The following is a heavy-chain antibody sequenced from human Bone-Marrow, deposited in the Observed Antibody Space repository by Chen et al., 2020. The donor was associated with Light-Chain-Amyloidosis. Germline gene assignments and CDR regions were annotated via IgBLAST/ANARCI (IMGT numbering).Heavy chain of an antibody. J-gene: IGHJ4*02. D-gene: IGHD2-2*01. CDR2: ITTTSRTI. V-gene: IGHV3-48*02. Sequence: GKRVESGEAWLQRGGSLGLSCAASGFPLSNFNMNWVRQAPGKGLEWISYITTTSRTIYYADSVRGRFTISRDNAKNSLYLHMTSLRDDDTAIYYCARSRSSRPFDYWGQGNLVTVSS. CDR3: ARSRSSRPFDY. CDR1: GFPLSNFN.